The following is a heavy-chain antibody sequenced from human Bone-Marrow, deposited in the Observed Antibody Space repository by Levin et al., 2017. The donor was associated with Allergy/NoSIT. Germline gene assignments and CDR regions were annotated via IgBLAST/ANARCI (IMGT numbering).Heavy chain of an antibody. V-gene: IGHV3-66*01. D-gene: IGHD6-13*01. J-gene: IGHJ4*02. Sequence: TGGSLRLSCAASGFTVSRNYMSWVRQAPGKGLEWVSLIYSGGDTQYADSVKGRFTISRDNSKNTLYLQMNNLRADDTAVYSCARDGVGTAAGTPWGQGTLVTVSS. CDR2: IYSGGDT. CDR3: ARDGVGTAAGTP. CDR1: GFTVSRNY.